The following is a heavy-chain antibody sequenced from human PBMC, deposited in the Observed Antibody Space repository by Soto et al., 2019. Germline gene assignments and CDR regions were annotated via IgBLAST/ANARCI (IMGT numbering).Heavy chain of an antibody. D-gene: IGHD3-10*01. CDR1: GGTFSSYA. CDR3: ALHYGSGSNYYYYGMDV. CDR2: IIPIFGTA. V-gene: IGHV1-69*12. Sequence: QVQLVQSGAEVKKPGSSVKVSCKASGGTFSSYAISWVRQAPGQGLEWMGGIIPIFGTANYAQKFQGRVTITADXSXSXXYMELSSLRSEDTAVYYCALHYGSGSNYYYYGMDVGGQGTTVTVSS. J-gene: IGHJ6*02.